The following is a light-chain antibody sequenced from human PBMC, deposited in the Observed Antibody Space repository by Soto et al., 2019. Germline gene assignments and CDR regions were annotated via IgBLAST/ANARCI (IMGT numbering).Light chain of an antibody. V-gene: IGKV1-5*01. Sequence: DIQMTQSPSTLSASVGDRVTITCRASQNLTSRLAWYLQKPGKAPKVLIFDASSLQSGVPSRFSGSGSGTEFTLTISSLQPDDFATCYCQQYNSYSLTFGGGTKVDIK. CDR3: QQYNSYSLT. CDR2: DAS. J-gene: IGKJ4*01. CDR1: QNLTSR.